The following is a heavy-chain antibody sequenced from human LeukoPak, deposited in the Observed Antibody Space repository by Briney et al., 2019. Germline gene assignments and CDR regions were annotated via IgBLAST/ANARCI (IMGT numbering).Heavy chain of an antibody. Sequence: ASETLSLTCRVYGGSFSGYYWSWIRQSPGRRLEWLGEINHSGSTNYHPSLRSRLTISVDKSNNKFSLNMTSVTAADTAVYYCASLAARRILYYFDYWGQGTLVTVSS. CDR1: GGSFSGYY. D-gene: IGHD6-6*01. CDR3: ASLAARRILYYFDY. CDR2: INHSGST. J-gene: IGHJ4*02. V-gene: IGHV4-34*01.